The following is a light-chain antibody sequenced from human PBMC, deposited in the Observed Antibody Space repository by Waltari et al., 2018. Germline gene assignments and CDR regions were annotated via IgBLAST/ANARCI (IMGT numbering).Light chain of an antibody. CDR1: RSNIGSNS. CDR3: AAWDDSLSGWV. Sequence: QSVLTQPPSASGTPGQRVTISCSGSRSNIGSNSVYCYQQLPGTAPKLLIYRNNQRPSGVPDRFSGSKSGTSASLAISGLRSEDEADYYCAAWDDSLSGWVFGGGTKLTVL. CDR2: RNN. J-gene: IGLJ3*02. V-gene: IGLV1-47*01.